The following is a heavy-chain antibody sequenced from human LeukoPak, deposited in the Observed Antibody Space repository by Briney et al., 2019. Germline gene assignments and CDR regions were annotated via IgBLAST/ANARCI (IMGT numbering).Heavy chain of an antibody. CDR3: ARDPRDGYNCPFDY. D-gene: IGHD5-24*01. J-gene: IGHJ4*02. CDR2: IDPNSGDT. V-gene: IGHV1-2*02. Sequence: ASVKVSCKASGGTFSSYAISWVRQAPGQGLEWMGWIDPNSGDTNYVQKFQGRVTMTRDTSMSTAYMELSILKSDDTAVYYCARDPRDGYNCPFDYWGQGTLVTVSS. CDR1: GGTFSSYA.